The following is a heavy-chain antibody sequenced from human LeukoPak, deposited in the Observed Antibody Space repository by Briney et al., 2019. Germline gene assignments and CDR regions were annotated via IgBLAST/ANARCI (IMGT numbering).Heavy chain of an antibody. CDR3: ARDYGGYVSTDFDY. Sequence: GGSLRLSCAASGFTFSSYSMNWVRQAPGKGLEWVSSISSSSSYIYYADSVKGRFTISRDNTKNSLYLQMNSLRAEDTAVYYCARDYGGYVSTDFDYWGQGTLVTVSS. CDR1: GFTFSSYS. CDR2: ISSSSSYI. D-gene: IGHD4-17*01. J-gene: IGHJ4*02. V-gene: IGHV3-21*01.